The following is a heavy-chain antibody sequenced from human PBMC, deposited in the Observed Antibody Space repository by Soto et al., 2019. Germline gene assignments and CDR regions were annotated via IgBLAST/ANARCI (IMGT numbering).Heavy chain of an antibody. CDR2: IYYSGSI. Sequence: TSETLSLTCSVSGGSISSSSYYWGWIRQPPGKGLEWIGSIYYSGSIDYNPSLKSRVTISVDPSKNQFSLKLSSVTAADTAVYYCARLNYYDSSGYYPPLEPRWGQGTLVTVSS. J-gene: IGHJ1*01. D-gene: IGHD3-22*01. V-gene: IGHV4-39*07. CDR3: ARLNYYDSSGYYPPLEPR. CDR1: GGSISSSSYY.